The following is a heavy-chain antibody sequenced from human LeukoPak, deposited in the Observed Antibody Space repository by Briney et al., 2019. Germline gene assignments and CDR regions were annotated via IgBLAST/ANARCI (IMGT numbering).Heavy chain of an antibody. CDR1: GFNFNNYG. V-gene: IGHV3-30*04. CDR2: IAYDGSNE. Sequence: GSLRLSCVVSGFNFNNYGMHWVRQAPGKGLDWVASIAYDGSNENYAESVKGRFTISRDNSKNTLYLQLSSLTAEDTAVYYCARPSGSVTIFGVVDYFDYWGQGSLVTVSS. CDR3: ARPSGSVTIFGVVDYFDY. D-gene: IGHD3-3*01. J-gene: IGHJ4*02.